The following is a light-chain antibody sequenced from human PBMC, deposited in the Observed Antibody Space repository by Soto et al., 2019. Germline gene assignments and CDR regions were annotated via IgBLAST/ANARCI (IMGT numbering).Light chain of an antibody. CDR1: SSDVGGYNY. CDR3: TSYTISNTLYV. Sequence: QSALTQPASVSGSPGQSITISCTGTSSDVGGYNYVSWYQHHPGKAPKLMIYEVSNRPSGVSNRFSGSKSGNTASLTISGLQTEDEADYYCTSYTISNTLYVFGTGTKLTVL. CDR2: EVS. V-gene: IGLV2-14*01. J-gene: IGLJ1*01.